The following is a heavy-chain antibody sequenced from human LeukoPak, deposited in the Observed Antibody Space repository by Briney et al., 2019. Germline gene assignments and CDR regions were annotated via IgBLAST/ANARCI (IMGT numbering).Heavy chain of an antibody. J-gene: IGHJ4*02. V-gene: IGHV3-30-3*01. D-gene: IGHD6-13*01. CDR2: ISYDGSNK. CDR1: GFTFSSYA. Sequence: PGGSLRLSCAASGFTFSSYAMHWVRQAPGKGLEWVAVISYDGSNKYYADSVKGRFTISRDNSKNTLYLQMNSLRAEDTAVYYCARGPLGRVAAAGSGDWGQGTLVTVSS. CDR3: ARGPLGRVAAAGSGD.